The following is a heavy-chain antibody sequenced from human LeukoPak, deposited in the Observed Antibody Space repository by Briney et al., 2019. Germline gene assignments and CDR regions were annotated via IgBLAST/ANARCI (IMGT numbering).Heavy chain of an antibody. D-gene: IGHD7-27*01. J-gene: IGHJ4*02. CDR1: GESFSGYY. Sequence: SETLSLTCAVYGESFSGYYWSWIRQPPGKGLEWIGEINHSGSTNYNPSLKSRVTISVDTSKNQFSLKLSSVTAADTAVYYCARGQTWGSYFDYWGQGTLVTVSS. CDR2: INHSGST. V-gene: IGHV4-34*01. CDR3: ARGQTWGSYFDY.